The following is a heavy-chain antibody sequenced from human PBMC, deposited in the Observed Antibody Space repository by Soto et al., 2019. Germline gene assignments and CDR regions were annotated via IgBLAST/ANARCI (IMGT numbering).Heavy chain of an antibody. Sequence: QVQLVESGGGVVQPGRSLRLSCAASGFTFSSYGMHWVRQAPGKGLEWVAVISYDGSNKYYADSVKGRFTISRDNSKNTLYLQMNRLRAEDTAMYYCAKAGETYSSGWYGYFQHWGQGTLVTVSS. CDR2: ISYDGSNK. D-gene: IGHD6-19*01. CDR1: GFTFSSYG. J-gene: IGHJ1*01. CDR3: AKAGETYSSGWYGYFQH. V-gene: IGHV3-30*18.